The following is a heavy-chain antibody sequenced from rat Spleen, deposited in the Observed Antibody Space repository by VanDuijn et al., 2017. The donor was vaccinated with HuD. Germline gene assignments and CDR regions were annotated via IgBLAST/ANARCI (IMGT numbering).Heavy chain of an antibody. Sequence: VQLKESGPGLVQPSQTLSLTCTVSGLSLSSNGVSWVRQPPGKGLEWVASITNTGGSTYYRDSVKGRFTISRDNAKSTLYLQMDSLRSEDTATYYCARQNWPYYFDYWGQGVMVTVSS. V-gene: IGHV5S23*01. J-gene: IGHJ2*01. CDR1: GLSLSSNG. CDR2: ITNTGGST. CDR3: ARQNWPYYFDY. D-gene: IGHD3-6*01.